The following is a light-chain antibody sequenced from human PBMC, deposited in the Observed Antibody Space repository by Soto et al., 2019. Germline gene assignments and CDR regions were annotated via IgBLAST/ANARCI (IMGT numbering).Light chain of an antibody. V-gene: IGLV2-14*01. J-gene: IGLJ1*01. Sequence: QSVLTQPAAVSGCPGQSITISCTGTSSDVGGYNYVSWYQQHPGKAPKLMIYDVSNRPSGVSNRFSGSKSGNTASLTISGLQAEDEADYYCSSYTSSRTLAFLVFGTGTKVTVL. CDR1: SSDVGGYNY. CDR2: DVS. CDR3: SSYTSSRTLAFLV.